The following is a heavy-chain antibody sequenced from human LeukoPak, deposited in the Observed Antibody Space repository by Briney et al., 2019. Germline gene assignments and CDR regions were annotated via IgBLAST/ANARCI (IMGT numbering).Heavy chain of an antibody. CDR3: AKDPRYYYDSSGYYFPPYYFDY. CDR1: GFTFSSFA. D-gene: IGHD3-22*01. CDR2: ITGRGGST. Sequence: PGGSLRLSCAASGFTFSSFAMSWVRQAPGKGLEWVSAITGRGGSTKNADSVKGRFTISRDNSKNTLYLQMNSLRAEDTAVYYCAKDPRYYYDSSGYYFPPYYFDYWGQGTLVTVSS. J-gene: IGHJ4*02. V-gene: IGHV3-23*01.